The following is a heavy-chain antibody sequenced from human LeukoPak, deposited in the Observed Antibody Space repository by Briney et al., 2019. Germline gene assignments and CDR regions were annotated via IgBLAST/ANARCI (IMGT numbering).Heavy chain of an antibody. D-gene: IGHD3-22*01. CDR3: AKGSYYDSSGSFYFDY. Sequence: GGSLRLSCAASGFTFSSYAMSWVRQAPGKGLEWVSGISGSGDNTYYADSVKGRFTISRENSKNTLYVQVNSLGTEDTAAYYCAKGSYYDSSGSFYFDYWGQGTLVTVSS. CDR1: GFTFSSYA. J-gene: IGHJ4*02. V-gene: IGHV3-23*01. CDR2: ISGSGDNT.